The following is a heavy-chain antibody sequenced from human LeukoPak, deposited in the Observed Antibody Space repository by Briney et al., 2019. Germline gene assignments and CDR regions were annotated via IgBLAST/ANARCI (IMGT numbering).Heavy chain of an antibody. Sequence: GGSLRLSCATSRCSFTDYPMNWVRQAPGKGLEWISNIRTTAEGAKYAYYADSVKGRVTISRDDGKNTLYLHMNSLRDDDTAVYYCATDQRYAFDYWGQGILVTVSS. J-gene: IGHJ4*02. V-gene: IGHV3-48*02. D-gene: IGHD3-9*01. CDR3: ATDQRYAFDY. CDR1: RCSFTDYP. CDR2: IRTTAEGAKYA.